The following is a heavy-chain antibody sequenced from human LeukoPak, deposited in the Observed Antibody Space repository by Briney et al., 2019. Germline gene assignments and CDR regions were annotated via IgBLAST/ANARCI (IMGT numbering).Heavy chain of an antibody. CDR1: GGSISSYY. J-gene: IGHJ3*02. V-gene: IGHV4-59*01. CDR3: AGVSVTTFGFDI. D-gene: IGHD3-16*01. CDR2: IYYSGST. Sequence: KPSETLSLTCTVSGGSISSYYWRWLRQPPGKGLEWIGYIYYSGSTNYNPSLKSRVTISVDTSKNQFSLKLSSVTAADTAVYYCAGVSVTTFGFDIWGQGAMVTVSS.